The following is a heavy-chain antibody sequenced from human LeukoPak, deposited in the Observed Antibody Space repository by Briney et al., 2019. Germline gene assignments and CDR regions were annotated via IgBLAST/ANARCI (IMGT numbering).Heavy chain of an antibody. CDR3: ARDRDYGDYTYYYYGMDV. CDR2: IVPILGIA. V-gene: IGHV1-69*04. J-gene: IGHJ6*02. CDR1: GGTFSSYA. Sequence: ASVKVSCKASGGTFSSYAISWVRQAPGQGLEWMGRIVPILGIANYAQKFQGRVTITADKSTGTAYMELSSLRSEDTAVYYCARDRDYGDYTYYYYGMDVWGQGTTVTVSS. D-gene: IGHD4-17*01.